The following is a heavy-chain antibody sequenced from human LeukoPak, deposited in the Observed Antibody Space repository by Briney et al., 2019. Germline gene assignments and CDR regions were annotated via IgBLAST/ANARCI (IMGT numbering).Heavy chain of an antibody. V-gene: IGHV6-1*01. CDR2: TYYRSKWYN. CDR1: GDIVSSNSAA. J-gene: IGHJ4*02. CDR3: AREVRSSGLGD. Sequence: SQTLSLTCALSGDIVSSNSAAWNWIRQSPLRGLEWLGRTYYRSKWYNDYAVSVKSRITINPDTSKNQFSLQLNSVTPEDTAVYYCAREVRSSGLGDWGQGTRVTVSS. D-gene: IGHD3-22*01.